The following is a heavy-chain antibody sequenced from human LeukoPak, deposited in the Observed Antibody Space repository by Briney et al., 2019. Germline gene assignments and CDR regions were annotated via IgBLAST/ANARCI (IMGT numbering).Heavy chain of an antibody. CDR2: IIPILGIA. Sequence: GSSVKVSCKASGGTFSSYAISWVRQAPGQGLEWMGRIIPILGIANYAQKFQGRVTITADKSTSTAYMELSGLRSEDTAVYYCARVPPTGTVLYYFDYWGQGTLVTVSS. CDR1: GGTFSSYA. D-gene: IGHD3-10*01. V-gene: IGHV1-69*04. J-gene: IGHJ4*02. CDR3: ARVPPTGTVLYYFDY.